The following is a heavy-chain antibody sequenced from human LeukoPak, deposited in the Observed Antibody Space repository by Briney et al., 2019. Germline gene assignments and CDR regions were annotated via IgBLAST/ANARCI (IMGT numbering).Heavy chain of an antibody. CDR1: GSIFSRYW. CDR3: VRDSRSPGDY. V-gene: IGHV3-7*01. CDR2: IKEDGSEK. D-gene: IGHD2-15*01. Sequence: GGSLRLSCAASGSIFSRYWMSWVRQAPGKGLEWVANIKEDGSEKSYVDSVKGRFTISRDKAKNSLYLQMSSLRAEDTAVYYCVRDSRSPGDYWGQGTLVTVSS. J-gene: IGHJ4*02.